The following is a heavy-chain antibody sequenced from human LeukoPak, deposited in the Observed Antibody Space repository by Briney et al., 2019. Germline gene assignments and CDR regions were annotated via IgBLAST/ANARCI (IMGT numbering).Heavy chain of an antibody. CDR3: ARENNNYGSGNAFDI. CDR1: GFTFSSYD. CDR2: IGTAGDT. J-gene: IGHJ3*02. D-gene: IGHD3-10*01. V-gene: IGHV3-13*04. Sequence: GGSLRLSCAASGFTFSSYDMHWVRQATGKGLEWVSAIGTAGDTYYPGSVKGRFTISRENAKSSLYLQMNSLGAGDTAVYYCARENNNYGSGNAFDIWGQGTMVTVSS.